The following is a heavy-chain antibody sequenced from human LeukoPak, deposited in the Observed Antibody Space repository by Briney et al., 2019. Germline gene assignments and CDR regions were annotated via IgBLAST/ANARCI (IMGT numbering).Heavy chain of an antibody. CDR3: ASESYNDYSAS. Sequence: PGGSPRLSCAASGFTFSDYWVHWVRQAPGKGLVWVSRINTDGSSTTYADSVKGRFTISRDNAKNTLYLQMNSLRAEDTAIYYCASESYNDYSASWGQGTLVTVSS. D-gene: IGHD4-11*01. V-gene: IGHV3-74*01. CDR2: INTDGSST. CDR1: GFTFSDYW. J-gene: IGHJ4*02.